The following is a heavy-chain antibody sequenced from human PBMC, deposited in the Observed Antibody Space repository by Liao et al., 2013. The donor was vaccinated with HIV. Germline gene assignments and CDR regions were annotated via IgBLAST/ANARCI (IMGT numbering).Heavy chain of an antibody. D-gene: IGHD2-15*01. V-gene: IGHV4-61*02. Sequence: QVQLQESGPGLVKPSQTLSLTCTVSGGSISSRSYYWSWIRQPAGKGLEWIGRIYTSGSTNYNPSLKSRVTISVDTSKNQFSLKLSSVTAADTAVYYCAREEVDWGQGTLVTVSS. CDR1: GGSISSRSYY. J-gene: IGHJ4*02. CDR2: IYTSGST. CDR3: AREEVD.